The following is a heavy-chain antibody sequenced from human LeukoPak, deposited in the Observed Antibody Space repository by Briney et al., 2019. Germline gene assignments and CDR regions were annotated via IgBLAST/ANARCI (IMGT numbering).Heavy chain of an antibody. CDR1: GFTVSSNY. V-gene: IGHV3-53*01. J-gene: IGHJ6*02. Sequence: GGSLRLSCAASGFTVSSNYMSWVRQAPGKGLEWVSVIYSGGSTYYADSVKGRLTISRDNSKNTLYLQMNSLRAEDTAVYYCARDARYSSGWYENYYGMDVWGQGTTVTVSS. D-gene: IGHD6-19*01. CDR3: ARDARYSSGWYENYYGMDV. CDR2: IYSGGST.